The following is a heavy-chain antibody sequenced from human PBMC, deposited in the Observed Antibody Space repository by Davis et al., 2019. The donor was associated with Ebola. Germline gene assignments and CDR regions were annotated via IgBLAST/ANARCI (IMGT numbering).Heavy chain of an antibody. D-gene: IGHD5-12*01. J-gene: IGHJ6*03. CDR1: GGTFSGYA. CDR3: ARGGYDYEPLSYYYYSMDV. Sequence: SVKVSCKASGGTFSGYAINWVRLAPGRGLEWMGGIIPIFRTSNYAQKFQDRVTITADGSTSTAYMELHSLRSEDTAVYYCARGGYDYEPLSYYYYSMDVWGKGTAVTVSS. CDR2: IIPIFRTS. V-gene: IGHV1-69*13.